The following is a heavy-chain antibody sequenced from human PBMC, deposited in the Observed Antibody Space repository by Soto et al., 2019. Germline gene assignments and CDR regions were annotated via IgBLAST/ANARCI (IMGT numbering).Heavy chain of an antibody. CDR3: ARGVGIYCSSTSCYPTFDY. Sequence: QVQLQQWGAGLLKPSETLSLTCAVYGGSFSGYYWSWIRQPPGKGLEWIGEINHSGSTNYNPSLKRRVTISVDTSKNQFSLKLSSVTAADTAVYYCARGVGIYCSSTSCYPTFDYLGQGTLVTVSS. J-gene: IGHJ4*02. D-gene: IGHD2-2*01. CDR1: GGSFSGYY. CDR2: INHSGST. V-gene: IGHV4-34*01.